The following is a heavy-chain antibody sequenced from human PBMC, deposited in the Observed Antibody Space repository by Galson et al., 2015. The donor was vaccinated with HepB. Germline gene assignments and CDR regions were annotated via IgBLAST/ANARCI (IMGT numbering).Heavy chain of an antibody. Sequence: SLRLSCAASGFGVSRSYMSWVRQAPGKGLEWVSILYSGDSTYYADSVKGQFTISRDNSKNTVYLQINSLRAEDTAVYYCARHPPNDYSHYEFWYFDLWGRGTLVTVSS. CDR3: ARHPPNDYSHYEFWYFDL. J-gene: IGHJ2*01. D-gene: IGHD4-11*01. CDR2: LYSGDST. CDR1: GFGVSRSY. V-gene: IGHV3-53*01.